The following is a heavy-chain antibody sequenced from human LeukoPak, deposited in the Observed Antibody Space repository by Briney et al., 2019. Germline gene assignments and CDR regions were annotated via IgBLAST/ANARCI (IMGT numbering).Heavy chain of an antibody. Sequence: PSETLSLTCTVSGGSISSYYWSWIRQPPGKGLEWIGYIYYSGSTNYNPSLKSRVTISVDTSKNQFSLKLSSVTAADTAVYYCARADSRSYFADAFDIWGQGTMVTVSS. D-gene: IGHD1-26*01. CDR1: GGSISSYY. CDR2: IYYSGST. J-gene: IGHJ3*02. CDR3: ARADSRSYFADAFDI. V-gene: IGHV4-59*01.